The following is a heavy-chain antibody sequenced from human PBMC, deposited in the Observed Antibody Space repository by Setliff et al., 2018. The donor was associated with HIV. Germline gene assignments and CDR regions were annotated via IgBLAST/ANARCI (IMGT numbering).Heavy chain of an antibody. CDR2: IYPNSGGT. CDR1: GYTFTDYY. J-gene: IGHJ4*02. V-gene: IGHV1-2*02. CDR3: AREIDNYDDSGRAY. Sequence: ASVKVSCKASGYTFTDYYMHWVRQAPGQGLEWMGWIYPNSGGTNYAQKYQGRVTMTRDTSIRTVYMELSRLRSDDTAVYYCAREIDNYDDSGRAYWGRGTQVTVSS. D-gene: IGHD3-22*01.